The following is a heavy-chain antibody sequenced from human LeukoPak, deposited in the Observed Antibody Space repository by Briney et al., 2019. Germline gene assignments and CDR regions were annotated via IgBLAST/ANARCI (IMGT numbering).Heavy chain of an antibody. CDR2: INHSGST. CDR3: ARSGVEMATNNPFDY. D-gene: IGHD5-24*01. Sequence: PSETLSLTCAVYGGSFSGYYWSWIRQPPGKGLEWIGEINHSGSTNYNPSLKSRVTISVDTSKNQFSLKLSSVTAADTAVYYCARSGVEMATNNPFDYWGQGTLVTVSS. CDR1: GGSFSGYY. V-gene: IGHV4-34*01. J-gene: IGHJ4*02.